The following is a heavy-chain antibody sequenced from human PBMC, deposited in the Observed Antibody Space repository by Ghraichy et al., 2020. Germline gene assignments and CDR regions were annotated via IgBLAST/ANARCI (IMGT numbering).Heavy chain of an antibody. CDR3: ARGQQRYYYDSSGSNTEAFDI. CDR2: IIPIVGIA. CDR1: GGTFSSYT. Sequence: SVKVSCKASGGTFSSYTISWVRQAPGQGLEWMGRIIPIVGIANYAQKFQGRVTIIADKSTSTAYMELSSLRSEDMAVYYCARGQQRYYYDSSGSNTEAFDIWGQGTMVTISS. J-gene: IGHJ3*02. D-gene: IGHD3-22*01. V-gene: IGHV1-69*02.